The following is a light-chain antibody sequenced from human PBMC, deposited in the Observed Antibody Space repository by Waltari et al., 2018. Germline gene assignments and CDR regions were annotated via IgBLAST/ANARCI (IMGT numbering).Light chain of an antibody. V-gene: IGLV1-44*01. J-gene: IGLJ2*01. CDR3: ATWDSDVNAWL. CDR2: SNK. CDR1: SSHLRVNS. Sequence: QSVLTQSHPVSATPGQRVPIPCSGSSSHLRVNSFNWYQHVPGAAPRLLLYSNKRRPSGVPDRFSGSKSGTSASLAISGLQSEDEAHYYCATWDSDVNAWLFGGGTKVTVL.